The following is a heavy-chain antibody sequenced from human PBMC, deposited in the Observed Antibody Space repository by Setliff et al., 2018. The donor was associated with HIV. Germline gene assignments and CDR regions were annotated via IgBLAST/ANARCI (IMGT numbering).Heavy chain of an antibody. CDR1: GGSITTSTFY. CDR3: ARSLVPSGYYYGRHAFDI. Sequence: PSETLSLTCTVSGGSITTSTFYWGWIRQPPGKGLEWIGNIYYSGNTNYNPSFKSRVTISVDTSKNQSSLRVNSVTAADTAVYYCARSLVPSGYYYGRHAFDIWGQGTKVT. D-gene: IGHD3-22*01. J-gene: IGHJ3*02. V-gene: IGHV4-61*05. CDR2: IYYSGNT.